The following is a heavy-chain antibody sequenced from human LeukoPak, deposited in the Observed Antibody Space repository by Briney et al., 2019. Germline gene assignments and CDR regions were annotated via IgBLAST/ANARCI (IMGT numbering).Heavy chain of an antibody. V-gene: IGHV3-23*01. D-gene: IGHD3-10*01. J-gene: IGHJ6*02. Sequence: GGSLRLSCAASGFTFSRYAMSWVRQAPGKGLDWVSAISGSGGSTYYADSVKGRFTISRDNSKNTLYLQMNSLRAEDTAVYYCAKRSDYGSGSYWYYYGMDVWGQGTAVTVSS. CDR1: GFTFSRYA. CDR3: AKRSDYGSGSYWYYYGMDV. CDR2: ISGSGGST.